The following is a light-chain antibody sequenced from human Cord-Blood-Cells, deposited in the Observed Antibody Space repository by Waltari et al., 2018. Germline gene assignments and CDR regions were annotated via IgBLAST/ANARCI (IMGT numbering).Light chain of an antibody. J-gene: IGLJ2*01. V-gene: IGLV2-23*01. CDR1: SSDVGSYNL. Sequence: QSALTQPASVSGSPGQSITISCTGTSSDVGSYNLVSWYQQHPGKAPKLMLYEGSKRPSGVSNRFSGSKSANTASLTISGLQAEDEADYYCCSYAGSSTLFGGGTKLTVL. CDR3: CSYAGSSTL. CDR2: EGS.